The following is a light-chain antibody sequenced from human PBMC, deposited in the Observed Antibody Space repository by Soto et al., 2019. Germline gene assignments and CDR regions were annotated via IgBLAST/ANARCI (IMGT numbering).Light chain of an antibody. CDR3: QQYNSWPLT. J-gene: IGKJ4*01. CDR1: QTISGT. Sequence: EIVWTQSPGTHSVSPGGRATLSCRASQTISGTLAWYQQKPGQAPRLVIYDIFTRATGVPTRISGSGSGTEFTLTISSLQSEDFAVYYCQQYNSWPLTFGGGTKVDIK. CDR2: DIF. V-gene: IGKV3D-15*01.